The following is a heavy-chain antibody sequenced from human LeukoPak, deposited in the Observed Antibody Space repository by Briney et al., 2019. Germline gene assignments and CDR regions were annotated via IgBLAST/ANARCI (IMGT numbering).Heavy chain of an antibody. J-gene: IGHJ4*02. CDR2: VYGSGST. D-gene: IGHD1-7*01. Sequence: SETLSLTRTVSGGSISGYYWSWIRQPARKGLEWIGRVYGSGSTNYNPSLKSRLTGSLDTSKNQFSLRLTSVTAAETAIYYGARDKVGTSSFDFWGQGALVTVSS. V-gene: IGHV4-4*07. CDR1: GGSISGYY. CDR3: ARDKVGTSSFDF.